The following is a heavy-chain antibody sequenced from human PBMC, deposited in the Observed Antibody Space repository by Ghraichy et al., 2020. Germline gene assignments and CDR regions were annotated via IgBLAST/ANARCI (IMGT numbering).Heavy chain of an antibody. V-gene: IGHV4-34*01. CDR2: INHSGST. Sequence: SQTLSLTCAVYGGSFSGYYWSWIRQPPGKGLEWIGEINHSGSTNYNPSLKSRVTISVDTSKNPFSRKLRSVTSAETAGYYCARVKGDCSSTSCYTGLRGWFDPWGQGTLVTVSS. CDR1: GGSFSGYY. J-gene: IGHJ5*02. CDR3: ARVKGDCSSTSCYTGLRGWFDP. D-gene: IGHD2-2*02.